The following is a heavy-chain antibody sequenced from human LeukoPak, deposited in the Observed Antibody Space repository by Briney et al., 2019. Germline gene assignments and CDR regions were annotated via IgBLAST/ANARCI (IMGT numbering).Heavy chain of an antibody. J-gene: IGHJ6*02. CDR3: TRDLMDYDVSTGLHHYYMDV. CDR1: GFTFSSYW. D-gene: IGHD3-9*01. V-gene: IGHV3-74*01. CDR2: INGDGRDI. Sequence: GGSLRLSCVASGFTFSSYWMHWVRQDPRKGLVWVSRINGDGRDINYADSVRGRFTISRDNAKNTLYLQMNTLRVEDTAVYYCTRDLMDYDVSTGLHHYYMDVWGQGTTVTVSS.